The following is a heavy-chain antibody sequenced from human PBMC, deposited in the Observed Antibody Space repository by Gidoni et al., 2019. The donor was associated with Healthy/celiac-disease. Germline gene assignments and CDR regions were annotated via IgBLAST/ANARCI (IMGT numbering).Heavy chain of an antibody. V-gene: IGHV4-39*01. J-gene: IGHJ5*02. D-gene: IGHD6-6*01. CDR1: GGSISSSSYY. CDR2: IYYSGST. CDR3: ARHHSSSFDP. Sequence: QLQLQESGPGLVKPSETLSLTCTVSGGSISSSSYYWGWIRQPPGKGLEWIGSIYYSGSTYYNPSLKSRVTIAVDTSKNQFSLKLSSVTAADTAVYYCARHHSSSFDPWGQGTLVTVSS.